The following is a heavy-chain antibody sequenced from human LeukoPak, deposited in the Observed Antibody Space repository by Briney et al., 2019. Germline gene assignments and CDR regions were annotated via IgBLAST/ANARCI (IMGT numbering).Heavy chain of an antibody. D-gene: IGHD6-13*01. J-gene: IGHJ4*02. CDR3: ARPRNPYSSSWPSFDY. CDR1: GGTFSSYA. Sequence: ASVKVSCKASGGTFSSYAISWVRQAPGQGLEWMGGIIPIFGTANYAQKFQGRVTITADESTSTACMELSSLRSEDTAIYYCARPRNPYSSSWPSFDYWGQGTLVTVSS. CDR2: IIPIFGTA. V-gene: IGHV1-69*13.